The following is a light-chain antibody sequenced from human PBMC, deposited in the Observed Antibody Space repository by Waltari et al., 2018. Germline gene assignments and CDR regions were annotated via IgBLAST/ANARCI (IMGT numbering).Light chain of an antibody. Sequence: QSALTQPASVSGSPGQSITISCTGTSSGVGSYNLVSWYQQHHGKATKLMIYEGSKRPSGVSNRFSGSKSGNTASLTISGLHAEDEADYYCCSYAGAVFGGGTKLTIL. CDR1: SSGVGSYNL. CDR2: EGS. CDR3: CSYAGAV. J-gene: IGLJ3*02. V-gene: IGLV2-23*01.